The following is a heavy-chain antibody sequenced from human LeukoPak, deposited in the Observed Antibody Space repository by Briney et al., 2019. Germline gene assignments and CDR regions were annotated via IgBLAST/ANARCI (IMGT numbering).Heavy chain of an antibody. D-gene: IGHD6-19*01. CDR1: GFTFSSYG. CDR3: AKASSSSGWNYLDY. Sequence: GGSLRLSCAASGFTFSSYGMHWVRQAPGKGLEWVAFIRYDGSNQYYTDSVKCRFTISRDNSKNTLYLQINSLRAEDTAVYYCAKASSSSGWNYLDYWGQGILVTVSS. CDR2: IRYDGSNQ. J-gene: IGHJ4*02. V-gene: IGHV3-30*02.